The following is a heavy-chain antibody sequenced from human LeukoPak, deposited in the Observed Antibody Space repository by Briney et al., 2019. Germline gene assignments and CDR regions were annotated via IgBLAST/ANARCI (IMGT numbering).Heavy chain of an antibody. D-gene: IGHD1-26*01. CDR2: IRYDGSNK. J-gene: IGHJ4*02. CDR1: GFTFSSYG. CDR3: ARESIVGATTFFSH. Sequence: GGSLRLSCAASGFTFSSYGMHWVRQAPGKGLEWVAFIRYDGSNKYYADSVKGRFTISRDNSKNTLYLQMNSLRAEDTAVYYCARESIVGATTFFSHWGQGTLVTVSS. V-gene: IGHV3-30*02.